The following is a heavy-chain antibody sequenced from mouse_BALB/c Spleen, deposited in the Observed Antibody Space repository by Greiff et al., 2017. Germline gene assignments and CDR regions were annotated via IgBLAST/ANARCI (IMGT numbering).Heavy chain of an antibody. CDR2: ISSGGSYT. D-gene: IGHD2-4*01. CDR3: ARSAYDYDEDAMDY. J-gene: IGHJ4*01. CDR1: GFTFSSYG. Sequence: EVMLVESGGDLVKPGGSLKLSCAASGFTFSSYGMSWVRQTPDKRLEWVATISSGGSYTYYPDSVKGRFTISRDNAKNTLYLQMSSLKSEDTAMYYCARSAYDYDEDAMDYWGQGTSVTVSS. V-gene: IGHV5-6*01.